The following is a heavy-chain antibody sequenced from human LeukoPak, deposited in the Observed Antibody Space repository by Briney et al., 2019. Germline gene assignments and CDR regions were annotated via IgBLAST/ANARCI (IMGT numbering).Heavy chain of an antibody. J-gene: IGHJ4*02. CDR3: ARGGGYYYDSSGFDY. CDR2: IYYSGST. CDR1: GGSISSSSYY. Sequence: SETLSLTCTVSGGSISSSSYYWGWIRQRPGKGLEWIGSIYYSGSTYYNPSLKSRVTISVDTSKNQFSLKLSSVTAADTAVYYCARGGGYYYDSSGFDYWGQGTLVTVSS. D-gene: IGHD3-22*01. V-gene: IGHV4-39*07.